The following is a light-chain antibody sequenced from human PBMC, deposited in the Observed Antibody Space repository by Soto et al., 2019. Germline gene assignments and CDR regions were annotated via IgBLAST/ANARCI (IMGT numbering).Light chain of an antibody. Sequence: DIPLTQSPSFLSASVGDRVTITCRASQVISSGYLAWYQQKPGTAPKLLIYATSTLQSGVSSRFSGSGSGTEFTLTISSLQPEDFATYYCQQLISYPVTFGGGTKVEIK. CDR3: QQLISYPVT. V-gene: IGKV1-9*01. CDR1: QVISSGY. J-gene: IGKJ4*01. CDR2: ATS.